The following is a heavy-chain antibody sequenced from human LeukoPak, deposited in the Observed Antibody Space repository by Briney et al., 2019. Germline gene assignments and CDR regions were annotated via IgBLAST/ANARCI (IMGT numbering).Heavy chain of an antibody. CDR2: IYPGDSDT. V-gene: IGHV5-51*01. CDR1: GYSFPNYW. Sequence: GESRKISCKGSGYSFPNYWIGWVRQMPGKGLEWMGIIYPGDSDTRYSPSFQDQVTISVGKSISTAYLQWSSLKASDTAMYYCARGPYAYTSSATLGSYNWFDPWGQGSLVTVSS. CDR3: ARGPYAYTSSATLGSYNWFDP. D-gene: IGHD2-2*02. J-gene: IGHJ5*02.